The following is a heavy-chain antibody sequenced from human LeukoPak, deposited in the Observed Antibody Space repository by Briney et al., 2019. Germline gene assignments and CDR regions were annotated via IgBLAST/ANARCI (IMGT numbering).Heavy chain of an antibody. CDR1: GGSISSYY. D-gene: IGHD6-19*01. CDR3: AREDHSSGWYYFDY. CDR2: IYYSGST. V-gene: IGHV4-59*12. Sequence: PSETLSLTCTVSGGSISSYYWSWIRQPPGKGLECIGYIYYSGSTNYNPSLKSRVTISVDTSKNQFSLKLSSMTAADTAVYYCAREDHSSGWYYFDYWGQGTLVTVSS. J-gene: IGHJ4*02.